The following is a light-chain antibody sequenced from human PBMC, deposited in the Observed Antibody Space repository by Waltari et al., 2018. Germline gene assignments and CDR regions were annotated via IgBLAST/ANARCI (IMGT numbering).Light chain of an antibody. Sequence: TQDPAVSVAVGQTVRITCQGDSLRSYHASWYQQRPGQAPKLLIYEQNNRPSGVPGRVSGSSSDNTASLTITGAQAEDEAYYYCHSRDASGVGGAFGGGTKLTVL. J-gene: IGLJ2*01. CDR2: EQN. CDR1: SLRSYH. V-gene: IGLV3-19*01. CDR3: HSRDASGVGGA.